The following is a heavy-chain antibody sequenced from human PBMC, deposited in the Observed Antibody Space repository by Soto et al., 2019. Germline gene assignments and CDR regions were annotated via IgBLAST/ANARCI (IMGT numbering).Heavy chain of an antibody. CDR2: IYYSGST. J-gene: IGHJ5*02. Sequence: SETLSLTCTVSGGSISSSSYYWGWIRQPPGKGLEWIGSIYYSGSTYSNPSLKSRVTISVDTSKNQFSLKLTSVTAADTAIYFCARLSHPYWFDPWGQGTLVTVSS. V-gene: IGHV4-39*01. CDR1: GGSISSSSYY. CDR3: ARLSHPYWFDP.